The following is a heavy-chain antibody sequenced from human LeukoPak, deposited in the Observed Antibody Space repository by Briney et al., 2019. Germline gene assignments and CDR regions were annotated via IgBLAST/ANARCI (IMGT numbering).Heavy chain of an antibody. CDR2: INPNSGGT. CDR3: ARVGYSYGYYYYYYMDV. Sequence: ASVRVSCKASGYTFNYYGISWVRQAPGQGLEWMGWINPNSGGTNYAQKFQGRVTMTRDTSISTAYMELSRLRSDDTAVYYCARVGYSYGYYYYYYMDVWGKGTTVTVSS. J-gene: IGHJ6*03. CDR1: GYTFNYYG. D-gene: IGHD5-18*01. V-gene: IGHV1-2*02.